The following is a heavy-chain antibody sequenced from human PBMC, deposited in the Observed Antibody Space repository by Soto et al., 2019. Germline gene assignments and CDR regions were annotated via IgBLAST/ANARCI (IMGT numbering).Heavy chain of an antibody. V-gene: IGHV3-30*18. CDR2: ISFDGSEK. J-gene: IGHJ4*02. D-gene: IGHD4-17*01. CDR1: GFTFSSYG. CDR3: AKGAVTTSLYYFDY. Sequence: QVQLVESGGGVVQPGRSLRLSCAASGFTFSSYGMHWVRQAPGKGLEWVAVISFDGSEKYYAVSVKGRFTISRDNSKNTLYLQMNSLRAEDTAVYYCAKGAVTTSLYYFDYWGQGNLGRVSS.